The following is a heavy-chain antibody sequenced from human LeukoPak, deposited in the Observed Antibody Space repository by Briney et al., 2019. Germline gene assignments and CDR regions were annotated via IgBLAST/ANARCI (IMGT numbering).Heavy chain of an antibody. D-gene: IGHD3-9*01. CDR1: GYSFTGYQ. Sequence: ASVKVSCKASGYSFTGYQMHWVRQAPGQGLEWMGWINPNNGDTNYAQKFQGRVAMTRDTSTSTVYMELSSLRSEDTAVYYCARDYDILTGYGVYFDYWGQGTLVTVSS. J-gene: IGHJ4*02. CDR2: INPNNGDT. V-gene: IGHV1-2*02. CDR3: ARDYDILTGYGVYFDY.